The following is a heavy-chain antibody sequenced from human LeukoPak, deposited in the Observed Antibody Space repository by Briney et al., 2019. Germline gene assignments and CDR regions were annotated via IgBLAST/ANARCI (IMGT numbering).Heavy chain of an antibody. Sequence: SETLSLTCTVSGGSISSSSYYWGWIRQPPGKGLEWIGSIYYSGSTYYNPSLKSRVTISVDTSKNQFSLKLSSVTAADTAVYYCAEIAAAGYLNYYYYMDVWGKGTTVTVSS. CDR3: AEIAAAGYLNYYYYMDV. CDR1: GGSISSSSYY. CDR2: IYYSGST. V-gene: IGHV4-39*07. J-gene: IGHJ6*03. D-gene: IGHD6-13*01.